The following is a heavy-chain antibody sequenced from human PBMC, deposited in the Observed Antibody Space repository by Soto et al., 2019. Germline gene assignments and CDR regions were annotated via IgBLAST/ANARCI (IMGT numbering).Heavy chain of an antibody. CDR2: IYSGGST. Sequence: GGSLRLSCAASGFTVSSNYMSWVRQAPGKGLEWVSVIYSGGSTYYADSVKGRFTISRDNSKNTLHLQMNSLRAEDTAVYYCASRPRYGDYDYWGQGTLVTVSS. CDR1: GFTVSSNY. J-gene: IGHJ4*02. CDR3: ASRPRYGDYDY. D-gene: IGHD4-17*01. V-gene: IGHV3-53*01.